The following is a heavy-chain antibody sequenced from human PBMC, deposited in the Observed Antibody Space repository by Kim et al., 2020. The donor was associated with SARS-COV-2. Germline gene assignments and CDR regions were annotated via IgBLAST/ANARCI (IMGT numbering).Heavy chain of an antibody. J-gene: IGHJ4*02. CDR3: ARDHGSGSYHGSY. CDR2: ISSSSSYI. V-gene: IGHV3-21*01. CDR1: GFTFSSYS. D-gene: IGHD3-10*01. Sequence: GGSLRLSCAASGFTFSSYSMNWVRQAPGKGLEWVSSISSSSSYIYYADSVKGRFTISRDNAKNSLYLQMNSLRAEDTAVYYCARDHGSGSYHGSYWGQGTLVTVSS.